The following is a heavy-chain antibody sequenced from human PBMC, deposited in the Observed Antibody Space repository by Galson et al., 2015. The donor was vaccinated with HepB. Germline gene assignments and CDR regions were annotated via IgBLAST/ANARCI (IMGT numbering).Heavy chain of an antibody. CDR3: AKNLGPHNYYDSSGRDY. Sequence: SLRLSCAASGFTFSSYWMSWVRQAPGKGLEWVANIKQDGSEKYYVDSVKGRFTISRDNAKNSVHLQMNSLRAEDTAVYYCAKNLGPHNYYDSSGRDYWGQGTLVTVSA. V-gene: IGHV3-7*05. D-gene: IGHD3-22*01. CDR1: GFTFSSYW. CDR2: IKQDGSEK. J-gene: IGHJ4*02.